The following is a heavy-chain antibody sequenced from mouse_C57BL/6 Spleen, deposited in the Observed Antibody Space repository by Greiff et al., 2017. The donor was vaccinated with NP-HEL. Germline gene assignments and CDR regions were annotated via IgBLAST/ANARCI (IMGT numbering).Heavy chain of an antibody. V-gene: IGHV1-74*01. CDR1: GYTFTSYW. D-gene: IGHD1-1*01. CDR2: IHPSDSDT. CDR3: AIRTVVAEDYAMDY. J-gene: IGHJ4*01. Sequence: QVQLQQPGAELVKPGASVKVSCKASGYTFTSYWMHWVKQRPGQGLEWIGRIHPSDSDTNYNQKFKGKATLTVDKSSSTAYMQLSSLTSEDSAVYYCAIRTVVAEDYAMDYWGQGTSVTVSS.